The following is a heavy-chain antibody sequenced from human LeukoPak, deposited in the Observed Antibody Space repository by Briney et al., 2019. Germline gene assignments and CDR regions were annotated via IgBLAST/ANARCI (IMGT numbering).Heavy chain of an antibody. Sequence: GGSLRLSCAASGFTFSSYWMSWVRQAPGKGLEWVATIKQDGSEKYYVDSVKGRFTISRDNAKNSLYLQMNSLRAEDTAVYYCASKGYSSSWYLTRDWYFDLWGRGTLVTVSS. CDR1: GFTFSSYW. D-gene: IGHD6-13*01. CDR2: IKQDGSEK. V-gene: IGHV3-7*01. CDR3: ASKGYSSSWYLTRDWYFDL. J-gene: IGHJ2*01.